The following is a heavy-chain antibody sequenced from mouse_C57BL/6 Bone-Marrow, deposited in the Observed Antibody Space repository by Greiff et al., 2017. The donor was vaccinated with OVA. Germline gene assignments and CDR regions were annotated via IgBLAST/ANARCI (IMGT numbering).Heavy chain of an antibody. CDR1: GFNIKNTY. CDR3: ARIYDGPYVGFAY. CDR2: IDPANGNT. Sequence: VQLQQSVAELVRPGASVKLSCTASGFNIKNTYMHWVKQRPEQGLEWIGRIDPANGNTKYAPKFQGKATITADTSSNTASLQLSSLTSEDTAIYSCARIYDGPYVGFAYWGQGTLVTVSA. V-gene: IGHV14-3*01. D-gene: IGHD2-3*01. J-gene: IGHJ3*01.